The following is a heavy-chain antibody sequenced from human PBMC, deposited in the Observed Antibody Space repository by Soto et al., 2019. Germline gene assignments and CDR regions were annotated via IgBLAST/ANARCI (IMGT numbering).Heavy chain of an antibody. J-gene: IGHJ4*02. CDR3: AREYSSSPEAFDF. V-gene: IGHV4-61*03. CDR2: IYNTGST. D-gene: IGHD6-6*01. CDR1: GVSVNSDNYY. Sequence: SETLSLTCTVSGVSVNSDNYYWSWIRQPPGKGLEWIGHIYNTGSTTYNPSLKSRVTISLDTSRNHFSLSLNSVTAADTTVFYCAREYSSSPEAFDFWGRGTLVTVSS.